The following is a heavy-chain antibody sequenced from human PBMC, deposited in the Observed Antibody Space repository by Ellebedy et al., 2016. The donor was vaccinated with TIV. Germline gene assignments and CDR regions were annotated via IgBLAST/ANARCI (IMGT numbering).Heavy chain of an antibody. CDR2: ISGSGGST. V-gene: IGHV3-23*01. Sequence: GESLKISXAASGFTFSSYAMSWVRQAPGKGLEWVSAISGSGGSTYYADSVKGRFTISRDNSKNTLYLQMNSLRAEDTAVYYCAKAHRPYYYDSSGYYAYYYYYYGMDVWGQGTTVTVSS. D-gene: IGHD3-22*01. J-gene: IGHJ6*02. CDR3: AKAHRPYYYDSSGYYAYYYYYYGMDV. CDR1: GFTFSSYA.